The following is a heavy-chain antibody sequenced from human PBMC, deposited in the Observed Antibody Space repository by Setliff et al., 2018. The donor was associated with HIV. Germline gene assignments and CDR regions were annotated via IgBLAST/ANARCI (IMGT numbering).Heavy chain of an antibody. CDR3: TADLIDPPAYGLDY. Sequence: GGSLRLSCAASGFTFSHAWMSWVRQAPGKGLEWVGRIKSKADGETTEYAAPVRGRFTISRDDSKNTLYMQIDTLKADDTAVYYCTADLIDPPAYGLDYWGQGTLVTVSS. D-gene: IGHD2-21*01. CDR1: GFTFSHAW. CDR2: IKSKADGETT. V-gene: IGHV3-15*01. J-gene: IGHJ4*02.